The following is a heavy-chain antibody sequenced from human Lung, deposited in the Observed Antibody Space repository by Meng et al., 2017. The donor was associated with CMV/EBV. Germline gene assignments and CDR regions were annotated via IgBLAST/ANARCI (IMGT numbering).Heavy chain of an antibody. J-gene: IGHJ3*02. D-gene: IGHD3-10*01. CDR2: ISNSSSDI. Sequence: LTLRSYSTNWVRQAPGKGLEWVSSISNSSSDIYYADSVKGRFTIDRDNAKNSLYLQMNSLRAEDTAVYYCARLWFGELPGVGAFDSWGQGTMVTVSS. CDR3: ARLWFGELPGVGAFDS. V-gene: IGHV3-21*01. CDR1: LTLRSYS.